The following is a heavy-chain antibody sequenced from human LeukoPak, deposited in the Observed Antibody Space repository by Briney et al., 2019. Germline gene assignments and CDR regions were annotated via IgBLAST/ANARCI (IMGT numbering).Heavy chain of an antibody. D-gene: IGHD3-22*01. V-gene: IGHV3-23*01. CDR1: GFTFSSYA. CDR3: AKDVNYYDSSGYPGDY. J-gene: IGHJ4*02. CDR2: ISGSGDST. Sequence: PGGSLRLSCAASGFTFSSYAMSWVRQAPGKGLEWVSAISGSGDSTYYADSVKGRFTISRDNSKNTLYLQMNSLRAEDTAVYYCAKDVNYYDSSGYPGDYWGQGTLVTVSS.